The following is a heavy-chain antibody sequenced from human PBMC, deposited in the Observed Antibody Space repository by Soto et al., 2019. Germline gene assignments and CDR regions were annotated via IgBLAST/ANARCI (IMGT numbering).Heavy chain of an antibody. Sequence: GESLKISCSASGFTFSSYAMHWVRQAPGKGLEYVSAISSNGGSTYYADSVKGRFTISRDNSKNTLYLQMSSLRAEDTAVYYCVKDPLYCGGDCLPEPVYFDYWGQGTLVTVSS. D-gene: IGHD2-21*02. CDR3: VKDPLYCGGDCLPEPVYFDY. J-gene: IGHJ4*02. CDR1: GFTFSSYA. V-gene: IGHV3-64D*08. CDR2: ISSNGGST.